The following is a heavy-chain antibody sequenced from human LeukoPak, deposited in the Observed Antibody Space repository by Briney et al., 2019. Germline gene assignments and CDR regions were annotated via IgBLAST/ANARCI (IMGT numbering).Heavy chain of an antibody. V-gene: IGHV3-9*01. D-gene: IGHD1-26*01. Sequence: GRSLRLSCAASGFTFDGYAMSWVRQAPGKGLEWVSGISGNGGSIGYADSVKGRFTISRDNAKNSLYLQMNSLRAEDTALYYCAKDPGATGEYYFDYWGQGTLVTVSS. J-gene: IGHJ4*02. CDR1: GFTFDGYA. CDR3: AKDPGATGEYYFDY. CDR2: ISGNGGSI.